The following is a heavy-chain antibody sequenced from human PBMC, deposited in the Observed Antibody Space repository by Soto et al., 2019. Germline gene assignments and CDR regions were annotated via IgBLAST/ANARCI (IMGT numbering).Heavy chain of an antibody. J-gene: IGHJ3*02. CDR1: GGSISSSSYY. CDR2: IYYSGST. V-gene: IGHV4-39*01. CDR3: ARLRMVLRYFDWPAIDDFDI. D-gene: IGHD3-9*01. Sequence: SETLSLTCTVSGGSISSSSYYWGWIRQPPGKGLEWIGSIYYSGSTYYNPSLKSRVTISVDTSKNQFSLKLSSVTAADTAVYYFARLRMVLRYFDWPAIDDFDIWGQGTMVTV.